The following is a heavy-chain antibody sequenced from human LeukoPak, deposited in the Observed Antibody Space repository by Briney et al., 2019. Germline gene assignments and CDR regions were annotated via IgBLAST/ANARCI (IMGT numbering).Heavy chain of an antibody. J-gene: IGHJ4*02. D-gene: IGHD5-12*01. V-gene: IGHV1-69*05. Sequence: GASVKVSCQASGGTFSSYAISWVRQAPGQGLEWMGGIIPIFGTANYAQKFQGRVTITTDESTSTAYMELNSLTDEDTAVYYCARDIPSGFYTPDYWGRGTLVTVSS. CDR1: GGTFSSYA. CDR2: IIPIFGTA. CDR3: ARDIPSGFYTPDY.